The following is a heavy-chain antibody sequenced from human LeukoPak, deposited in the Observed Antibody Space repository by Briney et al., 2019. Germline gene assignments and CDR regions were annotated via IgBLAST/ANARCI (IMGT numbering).Heavy chain of an antibody. Sequence: PGRSLRLSCAASGFTFNNHAMHRVRQAPGKGLEWVAMIWHDGSYKYYADSVTGRFTISRDDSQNTLYLQMNSLRAEDTAVYCCARDGRHNYNLDYWGHGTLVTVSS. D-gene: IGHD4-11*01. V-gene: IGHV3-33*01. CDR3: ARDGRHNYNLDY. CDR1: GFTFNNHA. J-gene: IGHJ4*01. CDR2: IWHDGSYK.